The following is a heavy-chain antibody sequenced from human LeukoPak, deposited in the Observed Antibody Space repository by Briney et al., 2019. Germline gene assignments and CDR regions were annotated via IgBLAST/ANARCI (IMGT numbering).Heavy chain of an antibody. J-gene: IGHJ6*02. D-gene: IGHD3-10*01. CDR1: GVSITSSSYY. Sequence: SETLSLTCSVSGVSITSSSYYWGWIRQPPGRGLEWIGSFYYSGTMYYKPSLKSRVSIYVDTSKNQFSLKVTSMTAADTAVYYCARISGPHYYAMDVWGQGTTVTVSS. V-gene: IGHV4-39*01. CDR2: FYYSGTM. CDR3: ARISGPHYYAMDV.